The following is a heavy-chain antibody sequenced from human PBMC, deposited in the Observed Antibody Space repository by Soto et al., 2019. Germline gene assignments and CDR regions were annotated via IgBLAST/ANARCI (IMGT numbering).Heavy chain of an antibody. V-gene: IGHV1-8*02. D-gene: IGHD4-4*01. CDR1: GYTFQTYD. CDR3: ARVGRATVKREEYNGFDP. J-gene: IGHJ5*02. CDR2: VTPNSGGT. Sequence: ASVKVSCKASGYTFQTYDIIWVRQATGQGLEWMGWVTPNSGGTVYAQKFQGRVTMTRNTSISTAYMELSSLRSEDTAVYYCARVGRATVKREEYNGFDPWGQGTLVTVSS.